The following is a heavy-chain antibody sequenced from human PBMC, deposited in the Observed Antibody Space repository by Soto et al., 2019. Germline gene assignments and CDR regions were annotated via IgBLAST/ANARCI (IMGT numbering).Heavy chain of an antibody. CDR1: GFTFISDG. D-gene: IGHD6-13*01. CDR2: ITTTGRNT. J-gene: IGHJ5*01. Sequence: EMQLLESGGGLVQPGGSLRLSCAASGFTFISDGMTWVRQAPGKGLEWVSGITTTGRNTYYAESVKGRFTISRDNSKNVVYLQMNSLRVEDTAVYYCARGAAAAATDWFDSWGQGTLVIVSS. CDR3: ARGAAAAATDWFDS. V-gene: IGHV3-23*01.